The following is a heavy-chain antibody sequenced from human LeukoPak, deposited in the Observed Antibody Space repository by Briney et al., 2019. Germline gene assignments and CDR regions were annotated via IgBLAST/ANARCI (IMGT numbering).Heavy chain of an antibody. J-gene: IGHJ4*02. D-gene: IGHD1-26*01. Sequence: GGSLRLSRAASGFTFSSNWMHWVRQAPGKGLVWVSRINEDGSTTNYADSVKGRSTIFRDNAKNTLYLQMNSLRAEDTAVYYCVRDLGGRSGHWGQGTLVTVSS. CDR1: GFTFSSNW. CDR2: INEDGSTT. V-gene: IGHV3-74*01. CDR3: VRDLGGRSGH.